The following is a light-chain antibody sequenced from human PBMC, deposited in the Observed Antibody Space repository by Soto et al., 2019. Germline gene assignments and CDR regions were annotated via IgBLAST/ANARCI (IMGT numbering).Light chain of an antibody. J-gene: IGKJ1*01. CDR3: QQYYSYPSGT. Sequence: AIRMTQSPSSLSASTGDRVTITCRASQGISSYLAWYQQKPGKAPTLLIYAASTLQSGVPSRFSGSGSGTDFTLTISCLQSEDFATYYCQQYYSYPSGTFGQGTKVDIK. V-gene: IGKV1-8*01. CDR1: QGISSY. CDR2: AAS.